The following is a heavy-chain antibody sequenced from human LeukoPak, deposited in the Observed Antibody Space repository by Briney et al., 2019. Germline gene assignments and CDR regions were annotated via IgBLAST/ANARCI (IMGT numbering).Heavy chain of an antibody. CDR2: VYHSGST. CDR1: AYSISSGYY. CDR3: ARGDITMVRGVIRNFDY. D-gene: IGHD3-10*01. J-gene: IGHJ4*02. V-gene: IGHV4-38-2*02. Sequence: PSETLSLTCTVSAYSISSGYYWGWIRQPPGKGLEWIGSVYHSGSTYYNPSLKGRVTISVDTSKNQFSLKLSSVTAADTAVYYCARGDITMVRGVIRNFDYWGQGTLVTVSS.